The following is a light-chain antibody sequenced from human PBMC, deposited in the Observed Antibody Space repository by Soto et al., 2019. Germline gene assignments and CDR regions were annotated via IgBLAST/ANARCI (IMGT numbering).Light chain of an antibody. Sequence: IEVTHSPSSLAASLGGRVTITCRASQTIGTYVNWYRQKSGAAPELLIYDASTLQSGVPSRFRGCASGTDFTLTISSLQLDDFATYYCQQSYNTPLTFGQGTKVDIK. CDR3: QQSYNTPLT. V-gene: IGKV1-39*01. CDR1: QTIGTY. J-gene: IGKJ1*01. CDR2: DAS.